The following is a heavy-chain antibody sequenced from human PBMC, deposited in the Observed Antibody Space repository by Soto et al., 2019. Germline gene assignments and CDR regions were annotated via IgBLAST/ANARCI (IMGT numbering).Heavy chain of an antibody. V-gene: IGHV4-39*01. CDR3: ARHVLGGRSSSRYVSYYYYYGMDV. Sequence: SETLSLTCTVSGGSISSSSYYWGWIRQPPGKGLEWIGSIYYSGSTYYNPSLKSRVTISVDTSKNQFSLKLSSVTAADTAVYYCARHVLGGRSSSRYVSYYYYYGMDVWGQGTMVTVSS. CDR2: IYYSGST. CDR1: GGSISSSSYY. D-gene: IGHD6-13*01. J-gene: IGHJ6*02.